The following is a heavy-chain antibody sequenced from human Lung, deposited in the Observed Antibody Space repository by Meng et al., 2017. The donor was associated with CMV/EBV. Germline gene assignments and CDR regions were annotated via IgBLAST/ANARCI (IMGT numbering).Heavy chain of an antibody. CDR2: ISSSSSYI. CDR1: GFPFSSYR. D-gene: IGHD1-26*01. Sequence: GEXXKISCAASGFPFSSYRMNWVRQAPGKGLEWVSSISSSSSYIYYAVPVKGRFTISRDNAKISLYLQMNSLRAEDTAVYYCARGESEWELLSYYYYYGMDVWXQGTTVTVSS. CDR3: ARGESEWELLSYYYYYGMDV. J-gene: IGHJ6*02. V-gene: IGHV3-21*01.